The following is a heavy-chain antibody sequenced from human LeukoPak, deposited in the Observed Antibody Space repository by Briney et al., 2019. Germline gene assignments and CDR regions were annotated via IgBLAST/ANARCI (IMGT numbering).Heavy chain of an antibody. CDR1: GYTFTSYD. CDR2: LNPNSGNT. V-gene: IGHV1-8*01. CDR3: ARAMQGWYDDHYYMDV. D-gene: IGHD6-19*01. Sequence: ASVKVSCKASGYTFTSYDINWVRQATGQGLEWMGWLNPNSGNTGYAQKFQGRVTMTRNTSISTAYMELSSLRSEDTAVYYCARAMQGWYDDHYYMDVWGKGTTVTVSS. J-gene: IGHJ6*03.